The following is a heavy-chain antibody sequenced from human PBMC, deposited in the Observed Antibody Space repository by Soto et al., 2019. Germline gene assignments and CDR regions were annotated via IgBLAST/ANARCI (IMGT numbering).Heavy chain of an antibody. CDR1: CGSIRCGRSY. CDR2: ISYSGSS. J-gene: IGHJ6*02. D-gene: IGHD3-16*01. Sequence: PSATLSLTCTFSCGSIRCGRSYWSWIRQHPGKGLEWIGYISYSGSSHYNPSLKSRVTISVDTSKNQFSLNLSSVTATDTAVYYCAREGASSTLYGMDVWGQGTTVS. V-gene: IGHV4-31*03. CDR3: AREGASSTLYGMDV.